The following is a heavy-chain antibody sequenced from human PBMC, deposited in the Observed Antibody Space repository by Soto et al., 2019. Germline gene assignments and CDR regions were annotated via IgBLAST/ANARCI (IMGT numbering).Heavy chain of an antibody. CDR1: GGTFGSYA. J-gene: IGHJ6*02. Sequence: QVQLVQSGAEVKKPGSSVKVSCEASGGTFGSYAISWVRQAPGQGLGWMGGIIPIPGTANYAQKFQGRVTIAADESTSTAYMELSSLRSEDTAVYYCARSQGSSTSLEIYYYYYYGMDVWGQGTTVTVSS. V-gene: IGHV1-69*01. D-gene: IGHD2-2*01. CDR3: ARSQGSSTSLEIYYYYYYGMDV. CDR2: IIPIPGTA.